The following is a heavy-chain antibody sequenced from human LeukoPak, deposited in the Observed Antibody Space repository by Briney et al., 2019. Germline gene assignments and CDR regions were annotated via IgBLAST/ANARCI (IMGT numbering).Heavy chain of an antibody. Sequence: SETLSLTCTVSGGSISSGSYYWSWIRQPAGKGLEWIGRIYTSGSTNYNPSLKSRVTISVDTSKNQFSLKLSSVTAADTAVYYCAKASGVPWADYAFDIWGQGTMVTVSS. CDR1: GGSISSGSYY. D-gene: IGHD3-10*01. CDR3: AKASGVPWADYAFDI. V-gene: IGHV4-61*02. CDR2: IYTSGST. J-gene: IGHJ3*02.